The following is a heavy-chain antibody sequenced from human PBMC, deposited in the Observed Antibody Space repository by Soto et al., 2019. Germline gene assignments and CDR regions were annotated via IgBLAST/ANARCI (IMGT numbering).Heavy chain of an antibody. CDR2: IYHSGST. CDR1: GGSISMVGYS. V-gene: IGHV4-30-2*01. Sequence: QLQLQESGSGLVKPSQTLSLTCAVSGGSISMVGYSWSWIRQPPGKGLEWIGYIYHSGSTYYKPSLKSGVTISVDRSQIQFTLKLSSVTAADTAVYYCAAGGGLPRYYWGQGTLVTVSS. CDR3: AAGGGLPRYY. J-gene: IGHJ4*02. D-gene: IGHD5-12*01.